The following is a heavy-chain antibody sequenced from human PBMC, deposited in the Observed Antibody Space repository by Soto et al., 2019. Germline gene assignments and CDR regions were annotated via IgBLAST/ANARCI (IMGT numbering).Heavy chain of an antibody. V-gene: IGHV3-74*01. CDR2: ISSDSST. Sequence: PGGSLRLSCAASGFSFGSYWMHWVRQAPGKGLVWVSRISSDSSTTYADSVRGRFTISRDNRRNTLYLQLNSLRAEDTALYYCARDWDNTFIFDYWGQGALVTVSS. J-gene: IGHJ4*02. CDR1: GFSFGSYW. CDR3: ARDWDNTFIFDY. D-gene: IGHD1-26*01.